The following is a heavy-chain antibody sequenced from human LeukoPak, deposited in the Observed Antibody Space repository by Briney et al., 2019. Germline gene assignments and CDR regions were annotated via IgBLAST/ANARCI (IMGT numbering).Heavy chain of an antibody. J-gene: IGHJ2*01. Sequence: GGSLRLSCAASGFMFNSYEMNWVRQAPGKGLEWVSYISNSGTTMYYADSVQGRFTISRDNAKNSLYLQMNSLGAEDTAVYYCARDHPGPGINWYFDLWGRGTLVTVSS. CDR2: ISNSGTTM. CDR1: GFMFNSYE. CDR3: ARDHPGPGINWYFDL. D-gene: IGHD1-26*01. V-gene: IGHV3-48*03.